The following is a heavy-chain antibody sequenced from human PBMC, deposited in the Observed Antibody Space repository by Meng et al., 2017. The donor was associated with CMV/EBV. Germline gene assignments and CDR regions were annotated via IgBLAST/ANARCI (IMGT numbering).Heavy chain of an antibody. J-gene: IGHJ6*02. CDR3: ARGLGYCSSTSCPEYYYYGMDV. CDR2: ISYDGSNK. D-gene: IGHD2-2*01. CDR1: GFTFSSYA. Sequence: GGSLRLPCAASGFTFSSYAMHWVRQAPGKGLEWVAVISYDGSNKYYADSVKGRFTISRDKSKNTLYLQMNSLRAEDTAVYYCARGLGYCSSTSCPEYYYYGMDVWGQGTTVTVSS. V-gene: IGHV3-30*04.